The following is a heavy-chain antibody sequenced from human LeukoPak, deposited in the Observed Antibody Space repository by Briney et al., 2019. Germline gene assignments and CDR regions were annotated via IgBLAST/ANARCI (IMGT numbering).Heavy chain of an antibody. J-gene: IGHJ4*02. Sequence: GGSLRLSCAASGFTFSSYWMSWVRQAPGKGLEWVANIKQDGSEKYYVDSVKGRFTISRDNAKNSLYLQMNSLRAEDTAVYYCAKDLGIVVVPAANDYWGQGTLVTVSS. CDR3: AKDLGIVVVPAANDY. V-gene: IGHV3-7*03. CDR2: IKQDGSEK. D-gene: IGHD2-2*01. CDR1: GFTFSSYW.